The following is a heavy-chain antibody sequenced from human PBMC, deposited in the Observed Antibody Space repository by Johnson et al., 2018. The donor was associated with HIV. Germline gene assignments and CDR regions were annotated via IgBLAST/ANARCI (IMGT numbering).Heavy chain of an antibody. J-gene: IGHJ3*02. D-gene: IGHD2-15*01. CDR1: GFTFTNAW. V-gene: IGHV3-15*01. CDR2: IKSVSDDETK. CDR3: TTPGDRWYTLVGEAAFDI. Sequence: VQLVESGGGLVKPVGSLRLSCVASGFTFTNAWMSWVRHAPGKGLEWVGRIKSVSDDETKDYGSPVKGRFTISRDDSSNTLYLQMNGLKTEDTAVYYCTTPGDRWYTLVGEAAFDIWGQGTMVTVSS.